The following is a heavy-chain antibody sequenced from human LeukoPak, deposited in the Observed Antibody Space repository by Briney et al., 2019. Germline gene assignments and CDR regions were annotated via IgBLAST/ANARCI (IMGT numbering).Heavy chain of an antibody. V-gene: IGHV4-4*07. CDR3: ARHSLWLVDY. D-gene: IGHD2-21*01. Sequence: PSETLSLTCTVSGDTISSYYWSWIRQPAGKGLEWIGRIYTSGNTKYNPSLKSRVTMSLDTSKNQFSLKLSSVTAADTAVYYCARHSLWLVDYWGQGTLVTVSS. J-gene: IGHJ4*02. CDR2: IYTSGNT. CDR1: GDTISSYY.